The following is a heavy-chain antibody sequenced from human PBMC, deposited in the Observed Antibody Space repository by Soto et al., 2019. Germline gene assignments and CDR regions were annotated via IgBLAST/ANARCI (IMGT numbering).Heavy chain of an antibody. D-gene: IGHD4-17*01. CDR2: IYYSGST. J-gene: IGHJ4*02. CDR1: GGSISSYY. Sequence: SETLSLTCTVSGGSISSYYWSWIRQPPGKGPEWIGYIYYSGSTNYNPSLNSRVTISVDTSKNHFSLKLSSVTAADTAVYYCARDVGDYPDYWGQGTLVTVSS. V-gene: IGHV4-59*01. CDR3: ARDVGDYPDY.